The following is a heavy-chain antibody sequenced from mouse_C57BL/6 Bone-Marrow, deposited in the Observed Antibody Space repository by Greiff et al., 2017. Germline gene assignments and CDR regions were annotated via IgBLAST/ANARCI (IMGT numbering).Heavy chain of an antibody. J-gene: IGHJ4*01. CDR3: ASNQTPRITTVGSDYARDY. D-gene: IGHD1-1*01. CDR1: GYTFTDYN. V-gene: IGHV1-39*01. Sequence: EVQLQQSGPELVKPGASVKISCKASGYTFTDYNMNWVKQSNGKSLEWIGVINPTYGTTSYTQKFKGKATLTVDQSSSTAYMQLNSLTSENTAVYYCASNQTPRITTVGSDYARDYWGQGTSVTVSA. CDR2: INPTYGTT.